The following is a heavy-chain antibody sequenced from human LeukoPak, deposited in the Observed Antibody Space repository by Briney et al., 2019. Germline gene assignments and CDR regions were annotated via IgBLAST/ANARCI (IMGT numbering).Heavy chain of an antibody. V-gene: IGHV1-46*01. CDR2: INPSDGST. CDR1: GYTFTSYY. CDR3: ARGGPRGNTAMVLTY. Sequence: GASVKVSCKASGYTFTSYYMHWVRQAPGQGLEWMGLINPSDGSTSNAQKFQGRVTMTGDTSTSTVYMEVSGLRSEDTAVYYCARGGPRGNTAMVLTYWGQGTLVTVSS. D-gene: IGHD5-18*01. J-gene: IGHJ4*02.